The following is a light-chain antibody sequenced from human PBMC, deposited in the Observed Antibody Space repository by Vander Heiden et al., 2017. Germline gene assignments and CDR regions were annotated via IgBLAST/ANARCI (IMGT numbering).Light chain of an antibody. V-gene: IGKV2-40*01. Sequence: DIVMTQTPLSVPVTPGEAPSIPCRSSQRLLDSDAGNTYLDWYLQKPGQFPQLLLYTLSYRVAGVLDRFSGSGSVTDCTLKIIRVEAEDVGVYYCRQRISFPYTFGQGTKLEIK. CDR3: RQRISFPYT. CDR2: TLS. J-gene: IGKJ2*01. CDR1: QRLLDSDAGNTY.